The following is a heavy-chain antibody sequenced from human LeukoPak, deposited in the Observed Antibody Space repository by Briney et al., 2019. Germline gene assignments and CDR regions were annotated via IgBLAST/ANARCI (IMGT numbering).Heavy chain of an antibody. CDR2: ISSTGSTI. CDR3: AREYSNYLDY. V-gene: IGHV3-48*01. D-gene: IGHD4-11*01. CDR1: GFTFSSYS. J-gene: IGHJ4*02. Sequence: GGSLRLSCAASGFTFSSYSMNWVRQAPGKGLAWVSYISSTGSTIYYADSVEGRFTISRDNAKNSLYLQMNSLRADDTAVYYCAREYSNYLDYWGQGTLVTVSS.